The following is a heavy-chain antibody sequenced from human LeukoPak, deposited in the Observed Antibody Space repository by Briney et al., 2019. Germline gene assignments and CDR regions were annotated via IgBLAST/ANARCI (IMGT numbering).Heavy chain of an antibody. CDR1: GFTFSSYA. V-gene: IGHV3-23*01. CDR2: ISGSGGST. D-gene: IGHD1/OR15-1a*01. CDR3: AKGEQGVDY. Sequence: PGGSLRLSCAASGFTFSSYAMSWLRQAPGKGLEWVSGISGSGGSTYYADSVKGRFTISRDNSKNTLYLQMNSLGAEDTAVYYCAKGEQGVDYWGQGTLVTVSS. J-gene: IGHJ4*02.